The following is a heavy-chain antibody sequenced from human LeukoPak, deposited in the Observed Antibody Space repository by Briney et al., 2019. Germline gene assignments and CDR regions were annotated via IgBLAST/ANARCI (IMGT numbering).Heavy chain of an antibody. CDR1: GFTFSTYW. Sequence: GGSLRLSCAASGFTFSTYWMHWVRQAPGKGLVWVSRINTDGSGTIYADSVKGRFTISRYNAKNTVYLQMNSLRVEDTAVYYCARGIVGTTMGRYWGQGTLVTVSS. D-gene: IGHD1-26*01. CDR2: INTDGSGT. J-gene: IGHJ4*02. V-gene: IGHV3-74*01. CDR3: ARGIVGTTMGRY.